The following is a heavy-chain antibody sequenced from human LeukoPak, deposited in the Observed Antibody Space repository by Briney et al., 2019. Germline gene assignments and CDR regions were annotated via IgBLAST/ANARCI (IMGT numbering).Heavy chain of an antibody. D-gene: IGHD2-2*02. V-gene: IGHV1-2*04. Sequence: ASVKVSCKASGYTFTGYYMHWVRQAPGQGLEWMGWINPNSGGTNYAQKFQGWVTMTRDTSISTAYMELSRLRSDDTAVYYCARSGYCSSTSCYTPYNWFDPWGQGTLVTVS. J-gene: IGHJ5*02. CDR2: INPNSGGT. CDR3: ARSGYCSSTSCYTPYNWFDP. CDR1: GYTFTGYY.